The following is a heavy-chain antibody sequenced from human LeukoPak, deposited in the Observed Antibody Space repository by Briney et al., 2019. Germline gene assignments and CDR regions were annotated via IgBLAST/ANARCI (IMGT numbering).Heavy chain of an antibody. Sequence: GRSLRLSCAASGFTFSSYGMHWVRQAPGKGLEWVAVIWYDGSNKYYADPVKGRFTISRDNSKNTLYLQMNSLRAEDTAVYYCASSAWVCSGGSCSLDYWGQGTLVTVSS. CDR3: ASSAWVCSGGSCSLDY. J-gene: IGHJ4*02. D-gene: IGHD2-15*01. CDR2: IWYDGSNK. CDR1: GFTFSSYG. V-gene: IGHV3-33*01.